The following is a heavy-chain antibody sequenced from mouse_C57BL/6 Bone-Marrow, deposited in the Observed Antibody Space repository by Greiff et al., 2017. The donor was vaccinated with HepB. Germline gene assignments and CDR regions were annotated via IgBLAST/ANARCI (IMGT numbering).Heavy chain of an antibody. D-gene: IGHD1-1*01. CDR3: ARADYYGSRMDY. Sequence: EVHLVESEGGLVQPGSSMKLSCTASGFTFSDYYMAWVRQVPEKGLEWVANINYDGSSTYYLDSLKSRFIISRDNAKNILYLQMSSLKSEDTATYYCARADYYGSRMDYWGQGTSVTVSS. J-gene: IGHJ4*01. CDR2: INYDGSST. CDR1: GFTFSDYY. V-gene: IGHV5-16*01.